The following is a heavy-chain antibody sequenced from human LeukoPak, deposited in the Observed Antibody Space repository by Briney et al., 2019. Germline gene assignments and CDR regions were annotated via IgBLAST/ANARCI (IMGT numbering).Heavy chain of an antibody. J-gene: IGHJ4*02. D-gene: IGHD6-13*01. CDR3: AKPPPDSSSWLFDY. CDR1: GSTFSTYA. CDR2: ISANGGTT. V-gene: IGHV3-23*01. Sequence: GGSLRLSCAASGSTFSTYAMSWVRQAPGKGLEWVSTISANGGTTYYADSVKGRFTISRDNSKNTLYLQMNSLRVEDTAIYYCAKPPPDSSSWLFDYWGQGTLVTVSS.